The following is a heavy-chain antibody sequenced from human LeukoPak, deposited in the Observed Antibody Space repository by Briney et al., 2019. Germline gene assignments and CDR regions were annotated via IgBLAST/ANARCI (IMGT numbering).Heavy chain of an antibody. CDR3: ARDSRKGGDSPSATYYYYYMDV. D-gene: IGHD4-17*01. J-gene: IGHJ6*03. CDR2: ISSSGSTI. Sequence: GGSLRLSCAASGFTFSSYEMNWVRQAPGKGLEWVSYISSSGSTIYYADSVKGRFTISRDNAKNSLYLQMNSLRAEDTAVYYCARDSRKGGDSPSATYYYYYMDVWGKGTTVTISS. CDR1: GFTFSSYE. V-gene: IGHV3-48*03.